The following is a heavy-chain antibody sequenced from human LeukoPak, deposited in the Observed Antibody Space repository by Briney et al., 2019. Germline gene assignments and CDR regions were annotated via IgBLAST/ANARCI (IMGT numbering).Heavy chain of an antibody. CDR2: IYHSGST. Sequence: SETLSLTCAVSGGSISSGGYSWSWIRQPPGKGLEWIGYIYHSGSTYYNPSLKSRVTISVDRSKNQFSLKLSSVTAADTAVYYCARGHYYDSSLSFYYYYGMDVWGQGTTVTVSS. J-gene: IGHJ6*02. V-gene: IGHV4-30-2*01. CDR1: GGSISSGGYS. D-gene: IGHD3-22*01. CDR3: ARGHYYDSSLSFYYYYGMDV.